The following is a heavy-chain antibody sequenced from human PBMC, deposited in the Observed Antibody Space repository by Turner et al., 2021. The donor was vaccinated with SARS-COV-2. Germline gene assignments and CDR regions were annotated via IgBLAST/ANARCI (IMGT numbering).Heavy chain of an antibody. Sequence: EVQLVESGGGLVKPGGSLRLSCAASGFTFSSYTMYWVLQDAGKGLQGCSSISSSSSYIYYADSVKGRFTISRDNAKNSLYLQMNSLRAEDTAVYYCARGTYYYDSSVYSGTNWFDPWGQGTLVTVSS. D-gene: IGHD3-22*01. J-gene: IGHJ5*02. V-gene: IGHV3-21*01. CDR2: ISSSSSYI. CDR3: ARGTYYYDSSVYSGTNWFDP. CDR1: GFTFSSYT.